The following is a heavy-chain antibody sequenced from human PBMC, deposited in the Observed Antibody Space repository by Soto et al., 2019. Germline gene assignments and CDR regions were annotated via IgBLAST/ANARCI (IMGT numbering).Heavy chain of an antibody. CDR1: GGSISSGDYY. D-gene: IGHD3-10*01. Sequence: SETLSLTCTVSGGSISSGDYYWSWIRQPPGKGLEWIGYIYYSGSTYYNPSLKSRVTISIDTSKNQFSLKLSSVTAADTAVYYCARDWLMIRGVIIFDYWGQGTLVTVSS. CDR2: IYYSGST. V-gene: IGHV4-30-4*01. CDR3: ARDWLMIRGVIIFDY. J-gene: IGHJ4*02.